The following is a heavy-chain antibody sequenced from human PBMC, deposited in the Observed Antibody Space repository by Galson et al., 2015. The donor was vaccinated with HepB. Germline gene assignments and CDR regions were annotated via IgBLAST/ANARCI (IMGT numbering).Heavy chain of an antibody. J-gene: IGHJ4*02. Sequence: SLRLSCAASGFTFTDAWVSWVRQAPGKGLEWVGRIKSKTFGGTVDYATPVKGRFTISRDDSKHTLSLLMNSLKTEDTAVYYCATTVRLEDFIDYWGQGTLVTVSS. V-gene: IGHV3-15*01. CDR2: IKSKTFGGTV. CDR3: ATTVRLEDFIDY. D-gene: IGHD1-1*01. CDR1: GFTFTDAW.